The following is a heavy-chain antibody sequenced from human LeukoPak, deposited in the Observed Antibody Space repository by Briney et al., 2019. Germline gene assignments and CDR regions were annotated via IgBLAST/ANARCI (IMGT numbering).Heavy chain of an antibody. Sequence: SETLSLTCAVYGGSFSGYYWSWIRQPPGKGPEWIGEINHSGSTNYNPSLKSRVTISVDTSKNQFSLKLSSVTAAGTAVYYCARVESTVTTPYDYWGQGTLVTVSS. CDR2: INHSGST. CDR3: ARVESTVTTPYDY. J-gene: IGHJ4*02. CDR1: GGSFSGYY. V-gene: IGHV4-34*01. D-gene: IGHD4-11*01.